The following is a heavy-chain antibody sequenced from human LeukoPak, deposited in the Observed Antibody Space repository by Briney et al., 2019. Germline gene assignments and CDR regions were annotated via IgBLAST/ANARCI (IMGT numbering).Heavy chain of an antibody. CDR1: GYTLTGYY. CDR2: INPNSGGT. D-gene: IGHD1-26*01. Sequence: ASVKVSCKTYGYTLTGYYMHWVRQAPGQGLEWMGWINPNSGGTNYAQKFQGWVTMTRDTSISTAYMELSRLRSDDTAVYYCATTGSYGGPFDYWGQGTLVTVSS. V-gene: IGHV1-2*04. J-gene: IGHJ4*02. CDR3: ATTGSYGGPFDY.